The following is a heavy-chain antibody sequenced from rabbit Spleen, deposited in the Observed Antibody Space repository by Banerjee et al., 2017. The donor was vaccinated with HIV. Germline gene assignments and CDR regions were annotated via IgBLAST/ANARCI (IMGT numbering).Heavy chain of an antibody. CDR3: ARAANNIGYCAGL. Sequence: QEQLEESGGGLVTPGGTLTLTCKASGFSFSSHLYMCWVRQAPGKGLELIACIYGATGSSAWYANWAKGRFTISKTSSTTVILQMTSLTVADTATYWCARAANNIGYCAGLWGPGTLVTVS. D-gene: IGHD1-1*01. CDR2: IYGATGSSA. V-gene: IGHV1S45*01. CDR1: GFSFSSHLY. J-gene: IGHJ4*01.